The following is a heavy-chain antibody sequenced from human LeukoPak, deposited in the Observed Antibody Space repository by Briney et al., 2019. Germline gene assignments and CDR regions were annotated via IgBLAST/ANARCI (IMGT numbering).Heavy chain of an antibody. CDR2: IIPIFGTA. Sequence: GASVKVSCKASGATFSSYAISWVRQAPGQGLGWMGGIIPIFGTANYAQKFQGRVTITADESTSTAYMELSSLRSEDTAVYYCARSGSSWGLDYWGQGTLVTVSS. D-gene: IGHD6-13*01. J-gene: IGHJ4*02. CDR1: GATFSSYA. V-gene: IGHV1-69*13. CDR3: ARSGSSWGLDY.